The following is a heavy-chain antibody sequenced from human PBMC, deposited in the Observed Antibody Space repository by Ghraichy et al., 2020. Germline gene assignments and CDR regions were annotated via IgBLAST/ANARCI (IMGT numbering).Heavy chain of an antibody. CDR1: GFTFSSYW. V-gene: IGHV3-7*03. J-gene: IGHJ6*02. D-gene: IGHD3-3*01. Sequence: GGSLRLSCAASGFTFSSYWMSWVRQAPGKRLEWVANIKQDGSEKYYVDSVKGRFTISRDNAKNSLYLQMNSLRAEDTAVYYCAREYYDFWSGYFVYYGMDVWGQGTTVTVSS. CDR3: AREYYDFWSGYFVYYGMDV. CDR2: IKQDGSEK.